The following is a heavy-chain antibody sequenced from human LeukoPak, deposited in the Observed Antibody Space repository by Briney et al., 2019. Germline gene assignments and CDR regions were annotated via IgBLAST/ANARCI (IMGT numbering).Heavy chain of an antibody. V-gene: IGHV4-34*01. CDR1: GGSFSGYY. CDR2: INHSGST. Sequence: SETLSLTCAVYGGSFSGYYWSWIRQPPGKGLEWIGEINHSGSTNYNPSLKSRVTISVDTSKNQFSLKLSSVTAADTAVYYCARLGGATVARSLDYWGQGTLVTVSS. CDR3: ARLGGATVARSLDY. D-gene: IGHD6-19*01. J-gene: IGHJ4*02.